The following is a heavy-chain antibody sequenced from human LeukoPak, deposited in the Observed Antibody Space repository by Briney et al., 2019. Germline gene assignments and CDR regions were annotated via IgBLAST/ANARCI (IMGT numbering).Heavy chain of an antibody. CDR1: GYTFTGYY. V-gene: IGHV1-2*02. J-gene: IGHJ6*04. CDR2: INPNSGGT. CDR3: ARRRGYSGYELDV. Sequence: GASVKVSCKASGYTFTGYYMHWVRQARGQGLEWMGWINPNSGGTNYAQKFQGRVTMTRDTSISTAYMELSRLRSDDTAVYYCARRRGYSGYELDVWGKGTTVTVSS. D-gene: IGHD5-12*01.